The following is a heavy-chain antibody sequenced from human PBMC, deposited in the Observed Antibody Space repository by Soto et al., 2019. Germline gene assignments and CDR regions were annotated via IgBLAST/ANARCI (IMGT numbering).Heavy chain of an antibody. J-gene: IGHJ3*02. Sequence: GGSLRLSCAASGFTFRMYWMHWVRQVPGKGPEWVSRINDDGISTNYADSVKGRFTTSRDNAKNSLYLQMNSLRDEDTAVYYCARDHYYDSSGYQDAFDIWGQGTMVTVSS. CDR2: INDDGIST. CDR1: GFTFRMYW. CDR3: ARDHYYDSSGYQDAFDI. V-gene: IGHV3-74*01. D-gene: IGHD3-22*01.